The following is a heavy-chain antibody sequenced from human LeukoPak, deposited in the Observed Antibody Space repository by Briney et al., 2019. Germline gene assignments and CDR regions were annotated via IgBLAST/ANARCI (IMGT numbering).Heavy chain of an antibody. J-gene: IGHJ3*02. D-gene: IGHD3-22*01. CDR2: INQGGSDK. Sequence: GGSLRLSCAASGFTFSSYWMSWVRQAPGKGPEWVANINQGGSDKYYVDSVKGRFTVSRDNAKNSLYLQMNSLRVEDTAVYYCARAVSGSHAFDIWGQGTMVTVSS. CDR3: ARAVSGSHAFDI. CDR1: GFTFSSYW. V-gene: IGHV3-7*04.